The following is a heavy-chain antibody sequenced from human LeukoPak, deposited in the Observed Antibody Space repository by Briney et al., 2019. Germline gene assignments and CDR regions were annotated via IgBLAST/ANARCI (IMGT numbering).Heavy chain of an antibody. CDR3: VREGEGPLSKDFDY. Sequence: GASVKVSCKSSGFTFTDHYIHWVRQGPGQGLEWMGYIGPHSTSTSSPQEFQGRVTMTRDASMGTAYMELTRLTSDDTAVYYCVREGEGPLSKDFDYWGQGTLVTVSS. D-gene: IGHD2/OR15-2a*01. CDR1: GFTFTDHY. V-gene: IGHV1-2*02. CDR2: IGPHSTST. J-gene: IGHJ4*02.